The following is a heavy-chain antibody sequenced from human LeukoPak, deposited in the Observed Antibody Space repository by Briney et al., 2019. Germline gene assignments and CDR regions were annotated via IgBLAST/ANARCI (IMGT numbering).Heavy chain of an antibody. Sequence: GGSLRLACAASGFTFSSYAMPWVRQAPGKGLEYVSGISYNGGTTDYANSVKGRFTISRDNSKNTLYLQMGSLRAEDMAVYYCARAELLREYFFDYWGQGTLVTVSS. CDR2: ISYNGGTT. D-gene: IGHD1-26*01. V-gene: IGHV3-64*01. J-gene: IGHJ4*02. CDR1: GFTFSSYA. CDR3: ARAELLREYFFDY.